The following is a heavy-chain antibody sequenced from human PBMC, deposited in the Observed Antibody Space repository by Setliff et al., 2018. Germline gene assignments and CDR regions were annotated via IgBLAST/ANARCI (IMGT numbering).Heavy chain of an antibody. D-gene: IGHD2-15*01. J-gene: IGHJ5*02. Sequence: SETLSLTCTVSGASISSGGYYWTWIRQPAGKALEWIGHISPSGSTTYNPSLKSRVTISPDTSKNHFSLKVNSVTAADTAVYYCARVRARVIVATPPNNWFDPWGQGTLGTVSS. CDR1: GASISSGGYY. V-gene: IGHV4-61*09. CDR2: ISPSGST. CDR3: ARVRARVIVATPPNNWFDP.